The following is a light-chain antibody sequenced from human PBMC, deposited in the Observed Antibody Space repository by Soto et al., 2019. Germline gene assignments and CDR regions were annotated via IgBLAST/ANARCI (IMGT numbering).Light chain of an antibody. J-gene: IGLJ2*01. Sequence: QSVLTQPPSASGTPGQRVTISCSGSTSNIGSNYVYWYEQLPGTAPKLLIYMNNQRPSGVPDRFSGSKSGTSASLAISGLRSEDEAHYYCAAWDDSLSGVAFGGGTKLTVL. CDR1: TSNIGSNY. CDR3: AAWDDSLSGVA. V-gene: IGLV1-47*01. CDR2: MNN.